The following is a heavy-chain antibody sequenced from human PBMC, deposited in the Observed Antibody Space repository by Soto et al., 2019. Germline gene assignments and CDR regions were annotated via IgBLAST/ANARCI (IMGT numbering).Heavy chain of an antibody. CDR2: ISGSGDNT. Sequence: RRLSCAASGFTFSSYAMSWVRQAPGKGLEWVSSISGSGDNTYYADSVKGRFIISRENSMNTVYVQMNSLRAEDTAVYYCTRLAQISDYWGQGTLVTVSS. V-gene: IGHV3-23*01. J-gene: IGHJ4*02. D-gene: IGHD6-19*01. CDR1: GFTFSSYA. CDR3: TRLAQISDY.